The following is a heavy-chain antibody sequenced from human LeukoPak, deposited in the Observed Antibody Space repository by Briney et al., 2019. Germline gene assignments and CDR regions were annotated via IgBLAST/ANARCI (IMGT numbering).Heavy chain of an antibody. Sequence: GGSLRLSCAASGFTFSSYSMNWVRQAPGKGLEWVSSISGSSSYTYYADSVKGRFTISRDNAKNSLYLQMNSLRAEDTGVYYCARAPITVFGVVDNDYWGQGTLVTVSS. CDR2: ISGSSSYT. V-gene: IGHV3-21*01. CDR3: ARAPITVFGVVDNDY. D-gene: IGHD3-3*01. CDR1: GFTFSSYS. J-gene: IGHJ4*02.